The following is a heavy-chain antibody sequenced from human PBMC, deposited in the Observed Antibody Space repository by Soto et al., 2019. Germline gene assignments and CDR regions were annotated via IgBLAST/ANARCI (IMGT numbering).Heavy chain of an antibody. V-gene: IGHV1-46*03. J-gene: IGHJ4*02. CDR3: ARVGAGLELDY. Sequence: QVQLVQSGAEVKKPGASVKVSCKASGYTFTSYYMHWVRQAPGQGLEWMGIINPSGGSTSYAKKCQGRVTMTRDTSTSTVYMELSSLRSEDTAVYYCARVGAGLELDYWGQGTLVTVSS. CDR1: GYTFTSYY. D-gene: IGHD1-1*01. CDR2: INPSGGST.